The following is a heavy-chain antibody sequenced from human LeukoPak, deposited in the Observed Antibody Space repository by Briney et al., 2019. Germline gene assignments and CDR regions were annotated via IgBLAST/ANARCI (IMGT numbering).Heavy chain of an antibody. Sequence: ASVKVSCKASGGTFSSYAISWVRQAPGQGLEWMGGIIPIFGTANYARKFQGRVTITADESTSTAYMELSSLRSEDTAVYYCARDGDYVWGSYPNGFAAFDIWGQGTMVTVSS. CDR1: GGTFSSYA. J-gene: IGHJ3*02. D-gene: IGHD3-16*01. CDR3: ARDGDYVWGSYPNGFAAFDI. V-gene: IGHV1-69*13. CDR2: IIPIFGTA.